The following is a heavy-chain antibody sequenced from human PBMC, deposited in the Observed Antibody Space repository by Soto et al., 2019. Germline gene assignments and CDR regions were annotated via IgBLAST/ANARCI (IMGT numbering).Heavy chain of an antibody. CDR2: IRSKSDGGTT. Sequence: GGSLRLSCAASGFTFSSYAMSWVRQAPGRGLEWVARIRSKSDGGTTDYAAPVKGRFTISRDDSKNTLYLQMNGLKSEDTAVYFCATLRRYLAGFDPWGQGTLVTVS. D-gene: IGHD1-1*01. CDR3: ATLRRYLAGFDP. V-gene: IGHV3-15*01. CDR1: GFTFSSYA. J-gene: IGHJ5*02.